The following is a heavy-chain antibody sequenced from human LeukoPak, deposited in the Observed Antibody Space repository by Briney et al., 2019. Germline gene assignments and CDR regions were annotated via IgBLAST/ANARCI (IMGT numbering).Heavy chain of an antibody. J-gene: IGHJ3*02. CDR1: GVSISSGGYS. CDR3: ARDSPRDAFDI. V-gene: IGHV4-30-2*01. Sequence: SQTLSLTCAVSGVSISSGGYSWSCIRQPPGKGLEWIGYIYHSGSTYYNPSLKSRVTISVDRSKNQFSLKLSSVTAADTAVYYCARDSPRDAFDIWGQGTMVTVSS. CDR2: IYHSGST.